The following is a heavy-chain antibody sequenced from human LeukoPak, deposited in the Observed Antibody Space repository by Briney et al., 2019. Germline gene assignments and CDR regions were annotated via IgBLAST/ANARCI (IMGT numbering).Heavy chain of an antibody. D-gene: IGHD1-26*01. V-gene: IGHV1-69*01. CDR3: ARDTGPYSGSYYEDFDY. CDR2: IIPIFGTA. CDR1: RGTFSSYA. J-gene: IGHJ4*02. Sequence: SVKVSCKAFRGTFSSYAISWVRQAPGQGLEWMGGIIPIFGTANYAQKFQGRVTITADESTSTAYMELSSLRSEDTAVYYCARDTGPYSGSYYEDFDYWGQGTLVTVSS.